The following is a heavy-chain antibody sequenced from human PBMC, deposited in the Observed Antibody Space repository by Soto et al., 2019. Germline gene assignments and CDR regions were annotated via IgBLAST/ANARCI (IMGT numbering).Heavy chain of an antibody. J-gene: IGHJ5*02. CDR1: GGSFSGYY. V-gene: IGHV4-34*01. D-gene: IGHD3-10*01. CDR2: INHSGST. Sequence: SETLSLTCAVYGGSFSGYYWSWIRQPPGKGLEWIGEINHSGSTNYNPSLKSRVTISVDTSKNQFSLKLSSVTAADTAVYYCGRALLITRVRGFIMDRVAPWGQGTLVTVSS. CDR3: GRALLITRVRGFIMDRVAP.